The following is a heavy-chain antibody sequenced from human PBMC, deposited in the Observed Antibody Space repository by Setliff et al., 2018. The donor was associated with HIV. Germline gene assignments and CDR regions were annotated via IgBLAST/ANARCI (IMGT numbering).Heavy chain of an antibody. CDR2: MSPKSGYT. D-gene: IGHD6-6*01. V-gene: IGHV1-8*01. CDR1: GYTFTNYD. Sequence: ASVKVSCKASGYTFTNYDINWVRQAPGHGLEWVGWMSPKSGYTDYAQKFQGRVTMTRNTSINTVYMELSSLKSEDTAVYYCARGANFPYSSSSDYWGQGTLVTVSS. J-gene: IGHJ4*02. CDR3: ARGANFPYSSSSDY.